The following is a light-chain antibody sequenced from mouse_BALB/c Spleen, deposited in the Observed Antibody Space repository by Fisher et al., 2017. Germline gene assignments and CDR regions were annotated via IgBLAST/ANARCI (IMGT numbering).Light chain of an antibody. V-gene: IGKV4-53*01. CDR2: GTS. CDR3: QQWSSYPLT. J-gene: IGKJ2*01. CDR1: SSVSY. Sequence: DIVITQTPAIMSASPGEKVTMTCSASSSVSYMYWYQQKSETSPKPWIYGTSNLASGVPVRFSGSGSGTSYSLTISSMEAEDAATYYCQQWSSYPLTFGGGTKLEIK.